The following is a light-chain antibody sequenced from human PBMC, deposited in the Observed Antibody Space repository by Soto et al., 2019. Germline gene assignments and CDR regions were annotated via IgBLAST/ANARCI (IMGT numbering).Light chain of an antibody. CDR2: DAS. CDR1: QSVGNNY. CDR3: QQYAVSPIT. Sequence: EIVLTQSPGTLSLSPGERATVSCRASQSVGNNYLGWFQQKPGQAPRLLIHDASSRATGIPDRFSGSVSGTDFTLTITRLAPEDFAVYYCQQYAVSPITFGGGTKVEIK. J-gene: IGKJ4*01. V-gene: IGKV3-20*01.